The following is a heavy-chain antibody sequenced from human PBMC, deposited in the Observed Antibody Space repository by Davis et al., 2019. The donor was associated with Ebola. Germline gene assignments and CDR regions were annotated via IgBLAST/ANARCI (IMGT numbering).Heavy chain of an antibody. CDR1: GGTFSSYT. D-gene: IGHD5-18*01. CDR3: AREGRWIQLWLGVAYYGMDV. Sequence: SVKVSCKASGGTFSSYTISWVRQAPGQGLEWMGGIIPIFGTANYAQKFQGRVTITADESTSTAYMELSSLRSEDTAVYYCAREGRWIQLWLGVAYYGMDVWGKGTTVTVSS. V-gene: IGHV1-69*13. CDR2: IIPIFGTA. J-gene: IGHJ6*04.